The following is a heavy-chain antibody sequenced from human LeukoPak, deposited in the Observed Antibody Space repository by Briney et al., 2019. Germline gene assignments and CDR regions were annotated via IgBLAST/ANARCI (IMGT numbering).Heavy chain of an antibody. D-gene: IGHD5-18*01. V-gene: IGHV3-30*03. Sequence: AGGSLRLSCAASGFTFSSYGMHWVRQAPGKGLEWVAVISYDASNKNYADSVRGRFTISRDNSKNTVYVQMNSLRAEDTAVYYCATAFTAMTVGDIWGQGTMVTVSS. CDR1: GFTFSSYG. CDR3: ATAFTAMTVGDI. CDR2: ISYDASNK. J-gene: IGHJ3*02.